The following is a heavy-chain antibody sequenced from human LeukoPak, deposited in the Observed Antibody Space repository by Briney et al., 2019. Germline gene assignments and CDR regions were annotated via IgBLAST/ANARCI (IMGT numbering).Heavy chain of an antibody. D-gene: IGHD3-3*01. CDR2: IYTSGST. J-gene: IGHJ6*03. CDR3: ARDKYYDFWSGYYGNYYYYYYMDV. V-gene: IGHV4-4*07. CDR1: GGSISSSNW. Sequence: PSETLSLTCAVSGGSISSSNWWSWIRQPAGKGLEWIGRIYTSGSTNYNPSLKSRVTMSVDTSKNQFSLKLSSVTAADTAVYYCARDKYYDFWSGYYGNYYYYYYMDVWGKGTTVTVSS.